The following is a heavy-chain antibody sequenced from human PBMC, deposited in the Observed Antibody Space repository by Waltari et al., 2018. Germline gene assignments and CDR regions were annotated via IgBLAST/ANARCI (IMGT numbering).Heavy chain of an antibody. CDR3: ARRGRLSSYFFDY. CDR1: GYSLSGGDF. CDR2: IYPGGDT. V-gene: IGHV4-38-2*01. D-gene: IGHD2-15*01. Sequence: QLHLQESGPGLLKPSEPLSLTCAVSGYSLSGGDFWGWIRQPPGKGLEWIGSIYPGGDTYFNPSLKSRVTISVDKSKNQYSLNLRSMTAADTAVYYCARRGRLSSYFFDYWGQGTLVTVSS. J-gene: IGHJ4*02.